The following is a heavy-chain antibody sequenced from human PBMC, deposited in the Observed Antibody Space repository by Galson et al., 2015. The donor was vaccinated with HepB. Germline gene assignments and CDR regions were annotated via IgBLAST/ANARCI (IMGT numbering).Heavy chain of an antibody. CDR3: AKDAFRFSIIRWYFDL. D-gene: IGHD2/OR15-2a*01. CDR1: GFSFNTYG. Sequence: SLRLSCAASGFSFNTYGMHWVRQAPGKGLEWVAAMSHDGRNQFYADSVKGRFQISRDNSMNTLYLQMNSLRAEDTALYYCAKDAFRFSIIRWYFDLWGRGTLVAVSS. V-gene: IGHV3-30*18. CDR2: MSHDGRNQ. J-gene: IGHJ2*01.